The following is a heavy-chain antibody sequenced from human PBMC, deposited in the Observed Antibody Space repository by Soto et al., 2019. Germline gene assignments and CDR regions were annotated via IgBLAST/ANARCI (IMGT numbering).Heavy chain of an antibody. J-gene: IGHJ4*02. CDR1: GFTFTRFA. Sequence: EVPLLESGGGLVQPGGSLRLSCAASGFTFTRFAMSWVRQAPGKGLQWVSSISASGSNTFYADSVKGRFTISRDNSKNTLYLQMNSLRAEDTAVYYCAKPGDVWNVYPPDYWGQGTLVTVSS. D-gene: IGHD1-1*01. V-gene: IGHV3-23*01. CDR3: AKPGDVWNVYPPDY. CDR2: ISASGSNT.